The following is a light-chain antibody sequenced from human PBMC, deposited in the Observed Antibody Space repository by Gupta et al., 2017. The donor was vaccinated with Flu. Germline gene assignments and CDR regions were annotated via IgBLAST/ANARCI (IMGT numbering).Light chain of an antibody. CDR2: WAS. CDR1: QTLLYSSNNKNY. CDR3: QQYYGSPLT. Sequence: SRGERATINCKSSQTLLYSSNNKNYVAWLQQKSGQPPTLLIAWASTRESGVPDRFSGSGSGTDFTLTISSLQAEDVAVYYCQQYYGSPLTFGQGTKLEIK. J-gene: IGKJ2*01. V-gene: IGKV4-1*01.